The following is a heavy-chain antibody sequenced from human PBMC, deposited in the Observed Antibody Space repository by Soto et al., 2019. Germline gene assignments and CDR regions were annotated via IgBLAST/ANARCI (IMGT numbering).Heavy chain of an antibody. CDR3: AREVVGGKYYFDY. D-gene: IGHD2-15*01. Sequence: GGSLRLSCAASGFTFSSYGMHWVRQAPGKGLEWVAVIWYDGSNKYYADSVKGRFTISRDNSKNTLYLQMNSLRAEDTAVYYCAREVVGGKYYFDYWGQGTLVTVSS. CDR2: IWYDGSNK. J-gene: IGHJ4*02. CDR1: GFTFSSYG. V-gene: IGHV3-33*01.